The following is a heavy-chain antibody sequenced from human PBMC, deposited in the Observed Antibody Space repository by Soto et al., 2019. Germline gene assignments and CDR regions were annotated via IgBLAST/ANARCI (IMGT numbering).Heavy chain of an antibody. V-gene: IGHV1-18*01. CDR1: GYDYVTYA. D-gene: IGHD5-18*01. J-gene: IGHJ6*01. CDR3: ARRVQVWLQDYYGMDV. CDR2: ISTLNGYT. Sequence: QAQLVQSGAEVKKPGASVNVSCKASGYDYVTYAITWVRQRPGQGLEWMGWISTLNGYTNYAKNFQGRVTMTTDTSTRIVHLELKSLRSDDTAVYYCARRVQVWLQDYYGMDVWGQGTTVTVSS.